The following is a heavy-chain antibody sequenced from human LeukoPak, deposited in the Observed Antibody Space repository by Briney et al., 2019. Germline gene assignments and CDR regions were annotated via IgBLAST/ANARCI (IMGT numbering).Heavy chain of an antibody. CDR3: ARTSRSGRAGGPFDI. Sequence: SETLSLTCDVSGHSITSTYSISGGYYWGCLRQPPGKGLEWIGSIYHDGSTYYNPSLKGRVAISVDTSDNLFSLNLTSVTAADTAVYFCARTSRSGRAGGPFDIWGLGTMVTVSS. J-gene: IGHJ3*02. CDR1: GHSITSTYSISGGYY. CDR2: IYHDGST. V-gene: IGHV4-38-2*01. D-gene: IGHD1-26*01.